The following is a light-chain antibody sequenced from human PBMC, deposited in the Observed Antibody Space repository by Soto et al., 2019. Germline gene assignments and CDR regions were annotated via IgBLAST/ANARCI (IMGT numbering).Light chain of an antibody. CDR2: DAS. J-gene: IGKJ3*01. CDR3: QQYDNLPRT. V-gene: IGKV1-33*01. CDR1: QDIKHY. Sequence: DIQMTQSPSSLSASVGDRVTITCQASQDIKHYLNWYPQKPGKAPKLLINDASSLDTGVPSRFSGSGSGTDFTFTISSLQPEDVATYYCQQYDNLPRTFGPGTKVDIK.